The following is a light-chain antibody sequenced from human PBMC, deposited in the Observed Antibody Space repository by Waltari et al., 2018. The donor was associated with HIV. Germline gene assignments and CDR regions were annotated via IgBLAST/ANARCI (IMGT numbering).Light chain of an antibody. CDR1: QSVSTN. J-gene: IGKJ1*01. V-gene: IGKV3-15*01. CDR2: VAT. CDR3: HQYNSFTWT. Sequence: ELVMTHSPHTLSVSPGERVTLPCRASQSVSTNLAWYQHKPGQAPSLLIAVATTRATGIPSRFIGSGSGTEFTLTISSLKSEDSANYYCHQYNSFTWTFGLGTKVEIK.